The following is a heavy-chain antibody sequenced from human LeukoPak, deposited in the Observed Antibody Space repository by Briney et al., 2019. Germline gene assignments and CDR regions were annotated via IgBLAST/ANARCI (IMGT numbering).Heavy chain of an antibody. V-gene: IGHV4-39*01. CDR3: ARSGADYIWGSYRFGSWFDP. J-gene: IGHJ5*02. D-gene: IGHD3-16*02. Sequence: SETLSLTCTVSGISISSSNSYWGWIRQPPGKGLEWIGSIYYTGNTYYNASLKSRVTISIDTSKNQISLRLTSVTAADTAMYYCARSGADYIWGSYRFGSWFDPWGQGTLVTVSS. CDR2: IYYTGNT. CDR1: GISISSSNSY.